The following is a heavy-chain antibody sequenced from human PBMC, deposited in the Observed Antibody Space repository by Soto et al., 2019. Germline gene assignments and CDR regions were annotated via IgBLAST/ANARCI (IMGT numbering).Heavy chain of an antibody. CDR2: IRSKANSYAT. J-gene: IGHJ4*02. CDR1: GFTFSGSA. CDR3: TRPPQHWNDPDY. D-gene: IGHD1-1*01. Sequence: EVQLVESGGGLVQPGGSLKLSCAASGFTFSGSAMHWVRQASGKGLEWVGRIRSKANSYATAYAASVKGRFTISRDDSKNTAYLQMNSLKTGDTAVYYCTRPPQHWNDPDYWGQGTLVTVSS. V-gene: IGHV3-73*02.